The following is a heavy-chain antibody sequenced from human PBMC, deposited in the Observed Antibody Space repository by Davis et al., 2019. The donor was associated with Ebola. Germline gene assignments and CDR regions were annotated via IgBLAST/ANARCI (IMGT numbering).Heavy chain of an antibody. CDR3: ARGGITMMVVPRDYYYGMDV. CDR1: GGSISGSL. V-gene: IGHV4-59*01. D-gene: IGHD3-22*01. J-gene: IGHJ6*04. Sequence: MPSETLSLTCIVSGGSISGSLWSWWSWIRQSPGKQLEWIGYVYYSGSTNYNPSLKSRVTISAESSKNQFSLNLTSVTAADSAVYYCARGGITMMVVPRDYYYGMDVWGKGTTVTVSS. CDR2: VYYSGST.